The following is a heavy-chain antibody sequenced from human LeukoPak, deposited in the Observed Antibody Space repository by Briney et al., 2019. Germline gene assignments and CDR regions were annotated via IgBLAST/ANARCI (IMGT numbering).Heavy chain of an antibody. CDR1: GFTFSSYG. J-gene: IGHJ4*02. CDR3: ADDSSGWYHFDY. Sequence: GGSLRLSCAASGFTFSSYGMHWVRQAPGKGLEWVAVISYDGSNKHYADSVKGRFTISRDNSKNTLYLQMNSLRAEDTAVYYCADDSSGWYHFDYWGQGTLVTVSS. D-gene: IGHD6-19*01. V-gene: IGHV3-30*18. CDR2: ISYDGSNK.